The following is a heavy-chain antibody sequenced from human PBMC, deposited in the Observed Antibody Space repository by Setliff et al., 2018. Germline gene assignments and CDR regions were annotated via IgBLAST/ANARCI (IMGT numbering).Heavy chain of an antibody. Sequence: SETLSLTCAVYGDSFSDYYWSWIRQPPGKGLEWIEEINHRGSTTYNPALNSRVTISVDTSTNQFPLRLTSLTAADTAVYFCAGDNTNLGANDHWGQGTLVTVSS. D-gene: IGHD1-26*01. CDR3: AGDNTNLGANDH. J-gene: IGHJ5*02. CDR1: GDSFSDYY. CDR2: INHRGST. V-gene: IGHV4-34*01.